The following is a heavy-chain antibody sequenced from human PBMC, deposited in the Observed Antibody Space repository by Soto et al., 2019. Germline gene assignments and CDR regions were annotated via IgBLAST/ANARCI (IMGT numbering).Heavy chain of an antibody. CDR2: IYYSGST. CDR1: GGSVSSGSYY. D-gene: IGHD3-22*01. CDR3: ARDRVIAHSHNAMHV. Sequence: PSETLSLTCTVSGGSVSSGSYYWSWIRQPPGKGLEWIGYIYYSGSTNYNPSLKSRVTISVDTSKNQFSLKLSSVTAADTAVYYCARDRVIAHSHNAMHVCDKGPTVAVSS. J-gene: IGHJ6*04. V-gene: IGHV4-61*01.